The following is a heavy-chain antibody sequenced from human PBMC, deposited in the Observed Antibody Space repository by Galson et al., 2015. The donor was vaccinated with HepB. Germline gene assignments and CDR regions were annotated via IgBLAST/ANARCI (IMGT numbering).Heavy chain of an antibody. CDR1: GFTFSDYY. Sequence: SLRLSCAASGFTFSDYYMSWIRQAPGKGLEWVSYISSSGSTIYYADSVKGRFTISRDNAKNSLYLQMNSLRAEDTAVYYCARDGGSMVRGNYYYGMDVWGQGTTVTVSS. CDR2: ISSSGSTI. D-gene: IGHD3-10*01. J-gene: IGHJ6*02. V-gene: IGHV3-11*01. CDR3: ARDGGSMVRGNYYYGMDV.